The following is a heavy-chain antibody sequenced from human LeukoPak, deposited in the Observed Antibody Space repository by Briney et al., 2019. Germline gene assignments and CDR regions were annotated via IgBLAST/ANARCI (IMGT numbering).Heavy chain of an antibody. CDR1: GFTFSSYA. CDR2: ITSSGAST. CDR3: ARSRREARTSPYFGY. J-gene: IGHJ4*02. D-gene: IGHD6-6*01. V-gene: IGHV3-23*01. Sequence: GGSLRLSCAASGFTFSSYAMTWVRQAPGKGLEWVSVITSSGASTYYADSVKGRFTISKDDSKNTLYLQMNSLRAEDTAVYYCARSRREARTSPYFGYWGQGTLVTVSS.